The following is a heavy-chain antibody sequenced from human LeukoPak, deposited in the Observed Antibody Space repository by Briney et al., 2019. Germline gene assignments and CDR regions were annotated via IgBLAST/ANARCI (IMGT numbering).Heavy chain of an antibody. CDR2: IDPNSGGT. J-gene: IGHJ2*01. D-gene: IGHD3-10*01. Sequence: GASVKVSCKASGYTFTAHYIHWVRQAPGQGLEWMGWIDPNSGGTNYAQRFLGSVTMTGDTSINTAFMEVRRLRSDDTAIYYCARGRGTTMVRGVITHYFDLWGRGSLVTVSS. V-gene: IGHV1-2*02. CDR1: GYTFTAHY. CDR3: ARGRGTTMVRGVITHYFDL.